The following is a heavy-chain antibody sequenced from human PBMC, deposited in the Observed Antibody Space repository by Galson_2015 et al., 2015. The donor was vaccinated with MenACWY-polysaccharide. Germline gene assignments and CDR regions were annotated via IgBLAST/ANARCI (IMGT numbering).Heavy chain of an antibody. CDR2: INSDGRST. J-gene: IGHJ3*02. CDR1: GFTFSGNW. Sequence: SLRLSCAASGFTFSGNWMHWVRQAPGKGLVWVSRINSDGRSTSYADSVKGRFTTSRDNAKNTLYLQMNSLRAEDTAVYYCARAPPHHCTSTSCPGRNAFDIWGQGTMVTVSS. D-gene: IGHD2-2*01. CDR3: ARAPPHHCTSTSCPGRNAFDI. V-gene: IGHV3-74*01.